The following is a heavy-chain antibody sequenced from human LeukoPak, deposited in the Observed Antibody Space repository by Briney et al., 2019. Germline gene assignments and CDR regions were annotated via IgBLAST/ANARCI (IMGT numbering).Heavy chain of an antibody. Sequence: PGGSLRLSCAASGFTMSSHGVTWVRQAPGKGLEWVSAFSGSGGSTYYADSVKGRFTISRDKSKNTLYLQMNRLRAEDTATYYCARGGSGPVSQVVWYEWGQGLLVTVSS. CDR1: GFTMSSHG. CDR3: ARGGSGPVSQVVWYE. J-gene: IGHJ4*02. CDR2: FSGSGGST. D-gene: IGHD5/OR15-5a*01. V-gene: IGHV3-23*01.